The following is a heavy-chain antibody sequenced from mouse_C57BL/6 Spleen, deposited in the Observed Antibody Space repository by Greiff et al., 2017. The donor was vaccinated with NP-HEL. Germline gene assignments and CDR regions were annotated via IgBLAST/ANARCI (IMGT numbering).Heavy chain of an antibody. CDR2: ISAGGSYT. CDR3: AREEVYNGTWCDY. CDR1: GFTFSSYA. Sequence: DVQLVESGGGLVKPGGSLKLSCAASGFTFSSYAMSWVRRTPEKRLEWVATISAGGSYTYYPDNVKGRFTITRDNATNNLYLQMSHLTSEDTAMYYCAREEVYNGTWCDYWGQGTTVTVSA. V-gene: IGHV5-4*01. J-gene: IGHJ3*01. D-gene: IGHD1-1*01.